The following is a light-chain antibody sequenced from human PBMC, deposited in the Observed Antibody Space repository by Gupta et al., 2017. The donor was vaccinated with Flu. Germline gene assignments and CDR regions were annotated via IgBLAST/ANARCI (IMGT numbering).Light chain of an antibody. J-gene: IGLJ3*02. V-gene: IGLV3-21*02. Sequence: SYVLTQPPSVSVAPGQTARVTGGGNNRGSKSVHWYQHKPGQAPVLVGYDDSDRPSGIPERFSGSNSGNTATLTISRVEAGDEADYYCQVWDSSSDHRVFGGGTKLTVL. CDR1: NRGSKS. CDR2: DDS. CDR3: QVWDSSSDHRV.